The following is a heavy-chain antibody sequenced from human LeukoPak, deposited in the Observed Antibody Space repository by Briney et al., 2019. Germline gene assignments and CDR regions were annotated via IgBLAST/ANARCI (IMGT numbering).Heavy chain of an antibody. CDR1: GYTFTSYG. J-gene: IGHJ6*02. D-gene: IGHD3-10*01. Sequence: ASVKVSCKASGYTFTSYGISWVRQAPGQGLEWMGWISAYNGNTNYAQKLRGRVTMTTDTSTSTAYMELRSLRSDDTAVYYCASGAPASPDYYYYGMDVWGQGTTVTVSS. CDR3: ASGAPASPDYYYYGMDV. CDR2: ISAYNGNT. V-gene: IGHV1-18*01.